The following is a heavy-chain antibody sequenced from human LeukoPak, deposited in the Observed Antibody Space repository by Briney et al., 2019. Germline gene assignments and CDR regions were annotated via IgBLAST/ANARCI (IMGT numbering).Heavy chain of an antibody. CDR3: ARGYNSGYEFWSGYYRIDY. CDR2: INPNSGGT. D-gene: IGHD3-3*01. J-gene: IGHJ4*02. Sequence: GASVKVSCKASGYTFTAYYMHWVRQAPGQGLEWMGRINPNSGGTDYAQKFQGRVTMTRDTSISTAYMELSRLRSDDTAVYYCARGYNSGYEFWSGYYRIDYWGQGTLVSVSS. CDR1: GYTFTAYY. V-gene: IGHV1-2*06.